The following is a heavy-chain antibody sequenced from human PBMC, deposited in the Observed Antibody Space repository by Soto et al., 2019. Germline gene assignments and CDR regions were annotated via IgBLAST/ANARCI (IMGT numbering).Heavy chain of an antibody. CDR1: GYSFTDYW. Sequence: ESLKMSCTPCGYSFTDYWIRLVRQMPGKGREWMGIIFPDDSDTRYSPSFQGQVTISADKSISTDYLQWSSLTASDTAMYYCARQNGGLGRGSDSWGQGTQGTVYS. D-gene: IGHD3-16*01. V-gene: IGHV5-51*01. CDR3: ARQNGGLGRGSDS. CDR2: IFPDDSDT. J-gene: IGHJ5*01.